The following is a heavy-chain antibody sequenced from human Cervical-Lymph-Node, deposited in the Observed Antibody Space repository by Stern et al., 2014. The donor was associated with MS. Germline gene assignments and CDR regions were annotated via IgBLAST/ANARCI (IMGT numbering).Heavy chain of an antibody. CDR3: ARDTSSPERSDW. CDR1: GFTVSRDY. J-gene: IGHJ4*02. Sequence: EVPLEESGGGVIQPGGSLRLSCTASGFTVSRDYMTCVRQDPGKELESVSLITNVGSTFYTDSVKGRFTISRDDSKNTVYLHMTSLRAEDTAMYYCARDTSSPERSDWWGQGTLVTVSS. D-gene: IGHD1-1*01. V-gene: IGHV3-53*01. CDR2: ITNVGST.